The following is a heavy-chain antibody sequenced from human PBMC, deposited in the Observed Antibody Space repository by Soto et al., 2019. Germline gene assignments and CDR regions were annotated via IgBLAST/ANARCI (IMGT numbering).Heavy chain of an antibody. CDR3: ARSYYDYFDN. V-gene: IGHV4-39*01. J-gene: IGHJ4*02. Sequence: QLQLQESGPGLVKPSETLSLTCTVSGGSINSSSYYWGWVRQSPQKGLEWIGNIYFSGRTFYNPCLKSRVTISVDASKNQFSLRLSSVTAADTAMFYCARSYYDYFDNWGQGTLVTVSS. CDR2: IYFSGRT. D-gene: IGHD3-10*01. CDR1: GGSINSSSYY.